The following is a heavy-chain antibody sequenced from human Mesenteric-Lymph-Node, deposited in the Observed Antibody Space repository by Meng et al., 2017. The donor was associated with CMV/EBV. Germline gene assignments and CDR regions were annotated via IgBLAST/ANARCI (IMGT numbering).Heavy chain of an antibody. Sequence: GESLKISCAAAGFSFTSFWMAWVRQAPGKGLEWVSIIYGGYSTYFADSVKGRFTISRDNSKNTVYLQMNSLRAEDTALYYCARGTNRNSFDYWGQGTLVTVSS. CDR3: ARGTNRNSFDY. V-gene: IGHV3-53*01. CDR2: IYGGYST. CDR1: GFSFTSFW. D-gene: IGHD1-14*01. J-gene: IGHJ4*02.